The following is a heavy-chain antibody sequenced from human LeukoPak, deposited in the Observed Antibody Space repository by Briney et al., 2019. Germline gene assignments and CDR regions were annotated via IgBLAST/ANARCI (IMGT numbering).Heavy chain of an antibody. D-gene: IGHD6-19*01. CDR3: AIFTSGWYQYYYYYYMDV. J-gene: IGHJ6*03. CDR2: IMEDGTER. Sequence: GGSLRLSCAASRYTFSSYCMSWVRQAPGKGLEWVATIMEDGTERYYVDSVKGRFSISRDNAKNSLYLQMNSLRAEDTAVYYCAIFTSGWYQYYYYYYMDVWGKGTTVTVSS. CDR1: RYTFSSYC. V-gene: IGHV3-7*01.